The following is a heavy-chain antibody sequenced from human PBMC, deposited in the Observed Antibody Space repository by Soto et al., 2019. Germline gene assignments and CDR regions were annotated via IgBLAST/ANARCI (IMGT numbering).Heavy chain of an antibody. CDR2: NYYSGST. CDR3: ARERVTNTNYGMDV. CDR1: GGSISSGGYY. D-gene: IGHD2-21*02. J-gene: IGHJ6*02. V-gene: IGHV4-31*03. Sequence: QVQLQESGPGLVKPSQTLSLTCTVSGGSISSGGYYWRWIRQHPGKGLEWIGYNYYSGSTYYNPSLKRRVTISVDTSKNQCSLKLSSVTAADTAVYYCARERVTNTNYGMDVWGQGTTVTVSS.